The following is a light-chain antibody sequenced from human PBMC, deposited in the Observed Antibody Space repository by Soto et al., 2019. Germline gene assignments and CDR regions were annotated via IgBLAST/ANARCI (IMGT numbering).Light chain of an antibody. CDR2: DAS. CDR3: QQYHTYPCT. Sequence: DIQMTQSPSTLSASVGDRVTITCRASQSISNWLAWYQQKPGKAPNLLIFDASSLQSGVPSRFSGSGSGTELTLAISSLQPDDFATYYCQQYHTYPCTFGQGTKVEIK. J-gene: IGKJ1*01. V-gene: IGKV1-5*01. CDR1: QSISNW.